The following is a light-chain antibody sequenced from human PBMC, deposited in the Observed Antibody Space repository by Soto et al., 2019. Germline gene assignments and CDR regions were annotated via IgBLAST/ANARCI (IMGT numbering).Light chain of an antibody. J-gene: IGLJ2*01. Sequence: QSVLTQPPSVSGAPGQRVTISCTGSSSNIGAGYDVHWYQRIPGTAPKLLIYAISNRPSGVPDRFSGSKSGTSASLDITGLQAEDEADYYCQSYDSSLSGSVFGGGTKLTVL. V-gene: IGLV1-40*01. CDR2: AIS. CDR3: QSYDSSLSGSV. CDR1: SSNIGAGYD.